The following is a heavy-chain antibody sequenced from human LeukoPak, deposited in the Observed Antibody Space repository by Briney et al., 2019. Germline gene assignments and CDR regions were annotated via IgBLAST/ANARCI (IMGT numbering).Heavy chain of an antibody. CDR3: AKAEVDYYGSGLYYMDV. J-gene: IGHJ6*03. D-gene: IGHD3-10*01. CDR1: GFTFSSYA. CDR2: ICGSGGST. V-gene: IGHV3-23*01. Sequence: GGSLRLSCAASGFTFSSYAMSWVRQAPGEGLEWVSAICGSGGSTYYADSVKGRFTISRDNSKNTLYLQMNSLRAEDTAVYYCAKAEVDYYGSGLYYMDVWGKGTTVTVSS.